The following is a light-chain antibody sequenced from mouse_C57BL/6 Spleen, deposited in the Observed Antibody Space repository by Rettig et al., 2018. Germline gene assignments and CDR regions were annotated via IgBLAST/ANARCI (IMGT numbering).Light chain of an antibody. Sequence: DIQMTQSPASLSVSVGETVTITCRASENIFSYLAWYQQKQGKSPQLLVYAATNLADGVPSRFSGSGSGTQYSLKISSLQSEDFGSYYCQHYWGTPRTFGGGTKLEIK. CDR1: ENIFSY. CDR2: AAT. J-gene: IGKJ1*01. CDR3: QHYWGTPRT. V-gene: IGKV12-46*01.